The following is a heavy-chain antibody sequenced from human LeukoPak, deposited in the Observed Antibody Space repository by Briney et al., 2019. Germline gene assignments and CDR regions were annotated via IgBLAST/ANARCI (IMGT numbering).Heavy chain of an antibody. J-gene: IGHJ4*02. CDR3: ARSSIVVLVAATPDY. CDR2: INHSGST. V-gene: IGHV4-34*01. Sequence: SETLSLTCGVYGSSFSGYYWSWIRQPPGKGLEWIGEINHSGSTNYNPSLKSRVTISLDTSKNQFSLKLSSVTAADTAVYYCARSSIVVLVAATPDYWGQGTLVTVSS. CDR1: GSSFSGYY. D-gene: IGHD2-15*01.